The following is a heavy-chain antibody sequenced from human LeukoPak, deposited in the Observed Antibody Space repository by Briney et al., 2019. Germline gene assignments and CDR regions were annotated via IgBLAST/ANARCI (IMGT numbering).Heavy chain of an antibody. V-gene: IGHV3-23*01. Sequence: GGSLRLSCAASGFTFSSYAMSWVRQAPGKGLEWVSAISGSGGSTYNADSVKGRFTISRDNSKNTLYLQMDSLRAEDTAVYYCAKDPAYCGGDCYPGPLDYWGQGTLVTVSS. J-gene: IGHJ4*02. CDR2: ISGSGGST. D-gene: IGHD2-21*02. CDR3: AKDPAYCGGDCYPGPLDY. CDR1: GFTFSSYA.